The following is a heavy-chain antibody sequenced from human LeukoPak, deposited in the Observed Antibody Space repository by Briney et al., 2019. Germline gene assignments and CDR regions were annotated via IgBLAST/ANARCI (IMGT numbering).Heavy chain of an antibody. J-gene: IGHJ4*02. D-gene: IGHD4-23*01. Sequence: PSETLSLTCTVSGDSISSGDYYWSWIRQHAGKGREWIGYIYYTGSTYYHPSLKSRLTISVDTSKNQFSLNLSSVSAADTALYYCTRAPIAVVTPPHFFDSWGQGTLVTVSS. CDR2: IYYTGST. CDR1: GDSISSGDYY. CDR3: TRAPIAVVTPPHFFDS. V-gene: IGHV4-31*03.